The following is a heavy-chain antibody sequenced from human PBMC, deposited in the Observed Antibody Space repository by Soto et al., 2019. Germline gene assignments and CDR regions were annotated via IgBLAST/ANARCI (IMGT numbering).Heavy chain of an antibody. CDR2: ISYDGSNK. D-gene: IGHD3-16*01. V-gene: IGHV3-30*18. Sequence: QVPLVESGGGVVQPGRSLRLSCAASGFTFSSYGMHWVRQAPGKGLEWVAVISYDGSNKYYADSVKGRFTISRDNSKNQLYLQMNSLRAEDTAVYYCSKGIGPPGEWAQGTMFTVSS. CDR3: SKGIGPPGE. J-gene: IGHJ4*02. CDR1: GFTFSSYG.